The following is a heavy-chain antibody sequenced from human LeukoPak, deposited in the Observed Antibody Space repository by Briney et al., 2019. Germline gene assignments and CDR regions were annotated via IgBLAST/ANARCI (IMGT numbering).Heavy chain of an antibody. D-gene: IGHD2-2*01. CDR2: ISGSGGST. J-gene: IGHJ4*02. Sequence: GGSLRLSCAASGFTFSSYAMSWVRQAPGKGLGWVSAISGSGGSTYYADSVKGRFTISRDNAKSSLYLQMNSLRAEDTAVYYCARNLPAADYWGQGTLVTVSS. CDR3: ARNLPAADY. CDR1: GFTFSSYA. V-gene: IGHV3-23*01.